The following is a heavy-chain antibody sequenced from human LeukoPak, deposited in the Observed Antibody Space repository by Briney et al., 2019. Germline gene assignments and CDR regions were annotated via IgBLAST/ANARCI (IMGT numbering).Heavy chain of an antibody. Sequence: SATLSLTCAVSDYSFSSGYYWGWIWQPPGKGLEWIGTIYHSGSTYYNPSLKSRVTISVDTSKNQFSLKLSSVTAADTAVYYCASYGGIHFDYWGQGTLVTVSS. CDR2: IYHSGST. CDR3: ASYGGIHFDY. D-gene: IGHD4-23*01. J-gene: IGHJ4*02. CDR1: DYSFSSGYY. V-gene: IGHV4-38-2*01.